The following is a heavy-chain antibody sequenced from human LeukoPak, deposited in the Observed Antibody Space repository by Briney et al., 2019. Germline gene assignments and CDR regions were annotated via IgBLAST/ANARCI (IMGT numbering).Heavy chain of an antibody. J-gene: IGHJ4*02. CDR3: ARSEGTYDSSGYSFDY. V-gene: IGHV4-4*07. CDR1: GGSISSYY. CDR2: IYTSGST. Sequence: PSETLSLTCTISGGSISSYYWSWIRQPAGKGLEWIGRIYTSGSTNYNPSLKSRVTMSVDTSKNQFSLKLSSVTAADTAVYYCARSEGTYDSSGYSFDYWGQGTLVTVSS. D-gene: IGHD3-22*01.